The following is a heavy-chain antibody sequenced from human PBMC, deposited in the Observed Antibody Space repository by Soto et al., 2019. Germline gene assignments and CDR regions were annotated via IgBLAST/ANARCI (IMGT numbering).Heavy chain of an antibody. J-gene: IGHJ4*02. CDR1: GFTFSSYA. CDR2: ISGSGGST. D-gene: IGHD6-13*01. V-gene: IGHV3-23*01. Sequence: LRLSYGASGFTFSSYAMSWVRQAPGKGLEWASAISGSGGSTYYADSVKGRFTISRDNSKNTLYLQMNSLRAEDTAVYYCAKVWPAADSADWYYFDYWGQGTLVTVSS. CDR3: AKVWPAADSADWYYFDY.